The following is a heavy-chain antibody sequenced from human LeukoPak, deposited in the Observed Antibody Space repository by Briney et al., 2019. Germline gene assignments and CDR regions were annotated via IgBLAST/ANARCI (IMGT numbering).Heavy chain of an antibody. CDR1: GGSTSSYY. J-gene: IGHJ5*02. CDR3: ARDSPLTGTTDGP. Sequence: SETLSLTCTVSGGSTSSYYWSWIRQPPGKGLEWIGYIYHSGSTYYNPSLKSRVTISVDRSKNQFSLKLSSVTAAGTAVYYCARDSPLTGTTDGPWGQGTLVTVSS. V-gene: IGHV4-59*12. CDR2: IYHSGST. D-gene: IGHD1-14*01.